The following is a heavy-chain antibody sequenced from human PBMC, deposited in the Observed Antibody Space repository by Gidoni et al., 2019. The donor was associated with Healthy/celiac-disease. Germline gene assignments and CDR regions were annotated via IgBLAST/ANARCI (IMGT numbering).Heavy chain of an antibody. Sequence: QVQLVESGGGVVPPGRSLRLSCAASGFTFSSYGMHWVRQAPGKGLEWVAVIWYDGSNKDYADSVKGRFTISRDNSKNTLYLQMNSLRAEDTAVYYCARALLRYSSSSLVYWGQGTLVTVSS. J-gene: IGHJ4*02. CDR3: ARALLRYSSSSLVY. CDR2: IWYDGSNK. D-gene: IGHD6-6*01. V-gene: IGHV3-33*01. CDR1: GFTFSSYG.